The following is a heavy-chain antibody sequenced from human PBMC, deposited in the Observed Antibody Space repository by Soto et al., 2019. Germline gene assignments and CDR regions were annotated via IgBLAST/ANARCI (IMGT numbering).Heavy chain of an antibody. D-gene: IGHD3-22*01. V-gene: IGHV1-69*01. Sequence: QVQLVQSGAEVRKPGSSVKVSCKASGGTFCRHAISWVRQAHGQGLEWMGGIIPIFGTANHAQKFQGRVTTIADESTSTVYMELSSLRSEDTAMYYCARGWGYDSNDYYYAYWGQGTLVIVSS. J-gene: IGHJ4*02. CDR1: GGTFCRHA. CDR3: ARGWGYDSNDYYYAY. CDR2: IIPIFGTA.